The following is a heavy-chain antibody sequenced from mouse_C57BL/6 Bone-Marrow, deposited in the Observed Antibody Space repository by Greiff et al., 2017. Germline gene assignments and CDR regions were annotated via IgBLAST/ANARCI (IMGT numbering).Heavy chain of an antibody. CDR1: GYSITSGYY. D-gene: IGHD1-1*02. CDR2: ISYDGSN. Sequence: EVKLMESGPGLVKPSQSLSLTCSVTGYSITSGYYWNWIRQFPGNKLEWMGYISYDGSNNYNPSLKNRISITRDTSKNQFFLKLNSVTTEDTATYYCARTPYGGFAYWGQGTLVTVSA. CDR3: ARTPYGGFAY. J-gene: IGHJ3*01. V-gene: IGHV3-6*01.